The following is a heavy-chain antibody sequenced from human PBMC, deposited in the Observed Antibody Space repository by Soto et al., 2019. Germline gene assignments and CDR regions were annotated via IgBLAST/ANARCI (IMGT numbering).Heavy chain of an antibody. CDR2: INPHSGDT. CDR1: GYTFTGHY. Sequence: ASVKVSCKASGYTFTGHYMHWVRQAPGQGLEWLGWINPHSGDTTYAQRFQGRVTMTRGTSISTAYMELSRLRFDDTAVYYCAPVVRGVTLDYWGQGTLVTVSS. V-gene: IGHV1-2*02. J-gene: IGHJ4*02. CDR3: APVVRGVTLDY. D-gene: IGHD3-10*01.